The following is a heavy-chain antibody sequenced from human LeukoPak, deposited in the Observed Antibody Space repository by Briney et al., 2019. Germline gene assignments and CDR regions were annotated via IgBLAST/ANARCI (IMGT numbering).Heavy chain of an antibody. D-gene: IGHD3-10*01. Sequence: SETLSLTCTVSGGSISSGSYYWSWIRQPAGKGLEWIGRIYTSGSTNYNPSLKSRVTISVDTSKNQFSLKLSSVTAADTAVYYCARNQVVRGVIVPVDYWGQGTLVTVSS. J-gene: IGHJ4*02. CDR1: GGSISSGSYY. V-gene: IGHV4-61*02. CDR2: IYTSGST. CDR3: ARNQVVRGVIVPVDY.